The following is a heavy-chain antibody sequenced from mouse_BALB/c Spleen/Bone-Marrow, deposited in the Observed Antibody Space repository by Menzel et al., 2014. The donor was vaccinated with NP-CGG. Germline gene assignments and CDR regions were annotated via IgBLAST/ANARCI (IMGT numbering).Heavy chain of an antibody. CDR2: INSDSRTI. J-gene: IGHJ4*01. D-gene: IGHD2-2*01. CDR1: GLTFSSFG. CDR3: TRHYGYSYAMDY. V-gene: IGHV5-17*02. Sequence: DVHLVESGGGLVQPGGSRKLSCVVSGLTFSSFGMHWVRQVPEKGLEWVAYINSDSRTIYYADTVKGRFTISRDNPKNTLFLQMTSLRSEDTAIYYCTRHYGYSYAMDYWGQGTSVTVSS.